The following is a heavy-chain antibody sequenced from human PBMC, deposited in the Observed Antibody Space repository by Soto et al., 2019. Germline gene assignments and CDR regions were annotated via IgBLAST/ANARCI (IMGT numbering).Heavy chain of an antibody. D-gene: IGHD4-4*01. CDR2: IKPDESEK. J-gene: IGHJ5*02. Sequence: EVQLVESGGGLVQPGGSLRLSCTASGFTFSDSWMTWVRQAPGKGLEWVARIKPDESEKKYADSVKGRFSISRDNAKNSLYLQMDRLRCEDTAVYYCVRGGTNYASWGQGTLVTVSS. CDR3: VRGGTNYAS. V-gene: IGHV3-7*01. CDR1: GFTFSDSW.